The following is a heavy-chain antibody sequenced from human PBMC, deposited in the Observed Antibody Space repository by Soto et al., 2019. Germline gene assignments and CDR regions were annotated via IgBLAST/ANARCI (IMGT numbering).Heavy chain of an antibody. CDR1: GFTFSSYG. V-gene: IGHV3-30*18. CDR2: ISYDGSNK. Sequence: GGSLRLSCAASGFTFSSYGMHWVRQAPGKGLEWVAVISYDGSNKYYADSVKGRFTISRDNSKNTLYLQMNSLRAEDTAVYYCAKDQSGDYVQDYWGQGTLVTVSS. J-gene: IGHJ4*02. D-gene: IGHD4-17*01. CDR3: AKDQSGDYVQDY.